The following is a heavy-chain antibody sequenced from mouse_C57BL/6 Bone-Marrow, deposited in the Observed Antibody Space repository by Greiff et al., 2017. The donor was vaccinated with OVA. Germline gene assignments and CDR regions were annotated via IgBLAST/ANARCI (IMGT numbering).Heavy chain of an antibody. CDR1: GYTFTSSW. V-gene: IGHV1-61*01. J-gene: IGHJ2*01. Sequence: VKQSCKASGYTFTSSWMDWVKQRPGPGLEWIGNIYPSDSETHYNQKFKDKATLTVDKSSSTAYMQLSSLTSEDSAVYYCATDYWGQGTTLTVSS. CDR3: ATDY. CDR2: IYPSDSET.